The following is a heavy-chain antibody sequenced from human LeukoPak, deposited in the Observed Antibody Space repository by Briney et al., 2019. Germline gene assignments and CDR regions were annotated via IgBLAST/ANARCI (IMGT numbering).Heavy chain of an antibody. CDR1: GFTFSSYS. Sequence: GGSLRLSCAASGFTFSSYSMNWVRQAPGKGLEWVSSISSSSSYIYYADSVKGRFTISRDNSKNTLYLQMNSLRAEDMALYYCAKAGGKGVDDYSLGWFDPWGQGTLVTVSS. CDR3: AKAGGKGVDDYSLGWFDP. D-gene: IGHD4-11*01. V-gene: IGHV3-21*04. CDR2: ISSSSSYI. J-gene: IGHJ5*02.